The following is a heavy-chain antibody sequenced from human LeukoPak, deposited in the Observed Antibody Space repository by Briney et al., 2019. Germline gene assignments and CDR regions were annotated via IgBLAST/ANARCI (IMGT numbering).Heavy chain of an antibody. Sequence: ASVKVSCKASGYTFTGYYMHWVRQAPGQGLEWMGWINPNSGGTNYAQKFQGRVTMTRDTSISTAYMELSRLRSDDTAVYYCARASGGVVIPYYYYGMDVWGQGTTVTVSS. CDR3: ARASGGVVIPYYYYGMDV. J-gene: IGHJ6*02. CDR2: INPNSGGT. V-gene: IGHV1-2*02. D-gene: IGHD3-3*01. CDR1: GYTFTGYY.